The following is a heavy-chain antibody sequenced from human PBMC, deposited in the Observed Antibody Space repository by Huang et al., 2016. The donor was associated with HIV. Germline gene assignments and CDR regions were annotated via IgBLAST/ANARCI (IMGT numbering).Heavy chain of an antibody. J-gene: IGHJ6*02. CDR1: GGSFTGHD. Sequence: QMQLQQRGAGLLKPSETLSLTCGVSGGSFTGHDLPWIRQAPVKGREWIGEVNSSGAPTYNPALNGRVTISLDKSNRELSLNLRSVTAADTAVYYCARQWTILEWLLGLDVWGQGTTVIVSS. D-gene: IGHD3-3*01. V-gene: IGHV4-34*02. CDR3: ARQWTILEWLLGLDV. CDR2: VNSSGAP.